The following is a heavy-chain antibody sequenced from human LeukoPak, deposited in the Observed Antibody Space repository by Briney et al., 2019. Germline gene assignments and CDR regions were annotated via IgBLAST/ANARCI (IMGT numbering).Heavy chain of an antibody. J-gene: IGHJ4*02. D-gene: IGHD6-13*01. Sequence: ASVKVSCKASGYTFTSYAMNWVRQAPGQGLEWMGWINTNTGNPTYAQGFTGRFVFSLDTSVSTAYLQISSLKAEDTAVYYCARGPPQWYSSSWYYFDYWGQGTLVTVSS. CDR1: GYTFTSYA. CDR3: ARGPPQWYSSSWYYFDY. CDR2: INTNTGNP. V-gene: IGHV7-4-1*02.